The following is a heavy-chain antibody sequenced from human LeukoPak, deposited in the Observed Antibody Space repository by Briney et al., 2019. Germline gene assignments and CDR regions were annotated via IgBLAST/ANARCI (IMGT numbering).Heavy chain of an antibody. D-gene: IGHD5-12*01. Sequence: PGESLLISCKGSGYSFNNYWIGWVRQLPGKGLGWMGIIYPGDSDTRYSPSFQGQVTISADKSISTAYLQWSSLKASDTAIYYCARRMATTTYYFDYWGQGTLVTVSS. CDR1: GYSFNNYW. CDR2: IYPGDSDT. CDR3: ARRMATTTYYFDY. V-gene: IGHV5-51*01. J-gene: IGHJ4*02.